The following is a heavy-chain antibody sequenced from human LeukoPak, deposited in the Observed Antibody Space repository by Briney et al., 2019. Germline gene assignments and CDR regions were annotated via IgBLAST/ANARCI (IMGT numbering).Heavy chain of an antibody. Sequence: GESLKISCQVSGYSFTNDWTGWVRQMPGKGLVRMGVIYPGDSDTRYTPSFQGQFTISVDKSISTAYLQWRSLNDSDTAMYYCARHRQLVPDYWGQGTLVTLSS. V-gene: IGHV5-51*01. D-gene: IGHD6-13*01. CDR1: GYSFTNDW. J-gene: IGHJ4*02. CDR2: IYPGDSDT. CDR3: ARHRQLVPDY.